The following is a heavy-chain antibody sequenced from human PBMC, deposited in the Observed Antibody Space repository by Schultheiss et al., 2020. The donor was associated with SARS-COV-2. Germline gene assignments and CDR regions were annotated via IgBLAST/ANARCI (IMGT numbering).Heavy chain of an antibody. CDR2: INHSGST. CDR1: GGSFSGYY. Sequence: SETLSLTCAVYGGSFSGYYWSWIRQPPGKGLEWIGEINHSGSTNYNPSLKSRVTISVDTSKNQFSLKLSSVTAADTAVYYCARWVYCGGDCSSYYYYYGMDVWGQGTTVTVSS. CDR3: ARWVYCGGDCSSYYYYYGMDV. J-gene: IGHJ6*02. D-gene: IGHD2-21*02. V-gene: IGHV4-34*09.